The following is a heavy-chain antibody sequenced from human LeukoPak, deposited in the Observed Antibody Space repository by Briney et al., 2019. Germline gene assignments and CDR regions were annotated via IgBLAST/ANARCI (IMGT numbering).Heavy chain of an antibody. J-gene: IGHJ3*02. Sequence: ASVKVSCKASGYTFTSYGISWVRQAPGRGLEWMGWISAYNGNTNYAQKVQGRVTMTTDTSTSTAYMELRSLRSDDTAVYYCARGGVRWELLSASDIWGQGTTVTVSS. CDR2: ISAYNGNT. D-gene: IGHD1-26*01. CDR3: ARGGVRWELLSASDI. CDR1: GYTFTSYG. V-gene: IGHV1-18*01.